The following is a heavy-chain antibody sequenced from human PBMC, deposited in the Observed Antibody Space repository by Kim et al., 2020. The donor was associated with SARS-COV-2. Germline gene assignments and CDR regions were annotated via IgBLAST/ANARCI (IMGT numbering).Heavy chain of an antibody. J-gene: IGHJ3*02. V-gene: IGHV5-51*01. D-gene: IGHD3-10*01. Sequence: GESLKISCKGSGYSFTSYWIGWVRQMPGKGLEWMGIIYPGDSDTRYSPSFQGQVTISADKSISTAYLQWSSLKASDTAMYYCARQVYYGSGSYYNRGHDAFDIWGQGTMVTVSS. CDR3: ARQVYYGSGSYYNRGHDAFDI. CDR1: GYSFTSYW. CDR2: IYPGDSDT.